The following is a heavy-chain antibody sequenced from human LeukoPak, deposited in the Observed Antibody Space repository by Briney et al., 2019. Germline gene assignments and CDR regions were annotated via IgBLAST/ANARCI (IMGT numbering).Heavy chain of an antibody. CDR3: ARDQGLTGYFDY. V-gene: IGHV1-46*01. Sequence: ASVKVSCKASGYTFSIYDINWVRQATGQGPEWMGIINPSGGNINYAQKFQGRVTMIRDTSTSTVYMELSSLRSEDTAVYFCARDQGLTGYFDYWGQGTLVTVSS. CDR2: INPSGGNI. D-gene: IGHD3-9*01. CDR1: GYTFSIYD. J-gene: IGHJ4*02.